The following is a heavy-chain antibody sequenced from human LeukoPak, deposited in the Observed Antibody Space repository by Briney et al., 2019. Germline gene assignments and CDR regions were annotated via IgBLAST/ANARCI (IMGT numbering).Heavy chain of an antibody. J-gene: IGHJ3*02. CDR2: IKDDGTEK. CDR1: GFTFNIYW. Sequence: GGSLRLSCEVSGFTFNIYWMTWVRQAPGKGLEWVANIKDDGTEKYYVDSIKGRFTISRDNTKNTLYLQMNSLRAEDTAVYYCAKVTRIAVAGTYDAFDIWGQGTMVTVSS. V-gene: IGHV3-7*03. CDR3: AKVTRIAVAGTYDAFDI. D-gene: IGHD6-19*01.